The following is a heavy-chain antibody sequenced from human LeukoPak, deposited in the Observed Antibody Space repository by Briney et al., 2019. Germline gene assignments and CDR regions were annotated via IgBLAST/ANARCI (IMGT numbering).Heavy chain of an antibody. CDR1: GFTVSSNY. CDR2: IYSGGST. D-gene: IGHD2-15*01. CDR3: ARDRVYCSGGSCYPYYFDY. V-gene: IGHV3-66*01. J-gene: IGHJ4*02. Sequence: GGSLRLSCAASGFTVSSNYMSWVRQAPGKGLEWVSVIYSGGSTYYADSVKGRFTSSRDNSKNTLYLQMNSLRAEDTAVYYCARDRVYCSGGSCYPYYFDYWGQGTLVTVSS.